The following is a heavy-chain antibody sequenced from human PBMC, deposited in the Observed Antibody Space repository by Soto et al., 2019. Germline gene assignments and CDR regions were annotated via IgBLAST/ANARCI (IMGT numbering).Heavy chain of an antibody. D-gene: IGHD2-15*01. V-gene: IGHV4-59*01. CDR1: GGSIGSYY. Sequence: PSETLSLTCTVSGGSIGSYYWSWIRQPPGKGLEWIGYIYYSGSTNYNPSLKSRVTISVDTSKNQFSLKLSSVTAADTAVYYCARAGGPYRQGIVVTINWFDPWGQGTLVTVSS. J-gene: IGHJ5*02. CDR2: IYYSGST. CDR3: ARAGGPYRQGIVVTINWFDP.